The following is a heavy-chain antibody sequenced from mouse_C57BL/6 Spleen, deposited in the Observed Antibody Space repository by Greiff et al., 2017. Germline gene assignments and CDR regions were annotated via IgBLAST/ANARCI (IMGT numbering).Heavy chain of an antibody. D-gene: IGHD4-1*01. CDR2: ISDGGSYT. CDR3: ARDLGHWYFDV. V-gene: IGHV5-4*01. J-gene: IGHJ1*03. Sequence: EVMLVESGGGLVKPGGSLKLSCAASGFTFSSYAMSWVRQTPEKRLEWVATISDGGSYTYYPDNVKGRITISRDNAKNNLYLQMSHLKSEDTAMYYCARDLGHWYFDVWGTGTTVTVAS. CDR1: GFTFSSYA.